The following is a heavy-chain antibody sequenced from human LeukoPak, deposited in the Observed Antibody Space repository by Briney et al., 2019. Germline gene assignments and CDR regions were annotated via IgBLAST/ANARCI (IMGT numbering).Heavy chain of an antibody. CDR1: AFTFSNYA. CDR2: ISGSGFAT. V-gene: IGHV3-23*01. Sequence: GGSLRLSCAASAFTFSNYAMSWLRQAPGKGLEWVSGISGSGFATYYADSVKGRFTIYRDNSKNTLHLQMNSLRAEDTAVYYCAKDSVAAPRYYFDYWGQGTQVTVSS. D-gene: IGHD6-19*01. CDR3: AKDSVAAPRYYFDY. J-gene: IGHJ4*02.